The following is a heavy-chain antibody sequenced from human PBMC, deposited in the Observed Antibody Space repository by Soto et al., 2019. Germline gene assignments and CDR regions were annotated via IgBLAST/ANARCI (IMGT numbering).Heavy chain of an antibody. D-gene: IGHD3-3*02. CDR3: AKDGEVGFLERLLSH. CDR1: GFTFRNYA. Sequence: EVQLLESGGGLVQPGGSLRLSCAASGFTFRNYAMTWVRQAPGKGLEWVSIISGSGGSTYYVDSVKGRFTISRDNSKNMLYLQMNSLRGEDTAVYYCAKDGEVGFLERLLSHWGQGTLVTVSS. J-gene: IGHJ4*02. CDR2: ISGSGGST. V-gene: IGHV3-23*01.